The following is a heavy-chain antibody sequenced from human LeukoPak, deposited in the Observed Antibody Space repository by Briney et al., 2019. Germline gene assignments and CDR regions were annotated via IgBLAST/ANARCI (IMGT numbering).Heavy chain of an antibody. V-gene: IGHV3-30*02. CDR3: AKRRSSGWSAFDY. D-gene: IGHD6-19*01. Sequence: SGGSLRLSCAASGFTFSSYGMHWVRQAPGKGLEWVAFIRYDGSNKYYADSVKGRFTISRDNSKNTLYLQMNSLRAEDTAVYYCAKRRSSGWSAFDYWGQGTLVTVSS. J-gene: IGHJ4*02. CDR2: IRYDGSNK. CDR1: GFTFSSYG.